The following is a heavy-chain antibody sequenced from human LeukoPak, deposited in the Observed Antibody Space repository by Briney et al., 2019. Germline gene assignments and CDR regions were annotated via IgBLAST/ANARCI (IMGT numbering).Heavy chain of an antibody. V-gene: IGHV3-7*01. CDR2: IKQDGSEK. CDR3: ARGQGYDFWSGYFDY. Sequence: GRSLRLSCAASGFSFSRYGLHWVRQAPGKGLEWVANIKQDGSEKYYVDSVKGRFTISRDNAKNSLYLQMNSLRAEDTAVYYCARGQGYDFWSGYFDYWGQGTLVTVSS. J-gene: IGHJ4*02. D-gene: IGHD3-3*01. CDR1: GFSFSRYG.